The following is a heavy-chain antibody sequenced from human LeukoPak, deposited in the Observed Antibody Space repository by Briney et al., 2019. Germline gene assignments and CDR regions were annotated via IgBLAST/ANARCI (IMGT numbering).Heavy chain of an antibody. CDR2: IYYRGST. Sequence: SETLSLTCSVSGGSISSGTYYWGWIRQPPGKGLEWIGSIYYRGSTYYNPSLKSRVTISIDTSRNHFSLKLSSVTAADTAVYYCARRYYASGRGLDYWGQGILVTVSS. CDR1: GGSISSGTYY. J-gene: IGHJ4*02. V-gene: IGHV4-39*02. D-gene: IGHD3-10*01. CDR3: ARRYYASGRGLDY.